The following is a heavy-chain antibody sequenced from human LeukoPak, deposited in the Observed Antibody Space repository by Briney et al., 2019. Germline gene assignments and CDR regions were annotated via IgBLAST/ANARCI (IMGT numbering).Heavy chain of an antibody. CDR3: ARDLIRLITGTPGDY. V-gene: IGHV1-18*01. Sequence: ASLKVSCKTSGYTFSSYGISWLRQAPGQGLEWMGWISAYKGDTDYSQKLQGRVTMTTDTSTSTAYMEPRSLRSDDTAVYYCARDLIRLITGTPGDYWGQRTLVTVSS. CDR2: ISAYKGDT. CDR1: GYTFSSYG. J-gene: IGHJ4*02. D-gene: IGHD1-20*01.